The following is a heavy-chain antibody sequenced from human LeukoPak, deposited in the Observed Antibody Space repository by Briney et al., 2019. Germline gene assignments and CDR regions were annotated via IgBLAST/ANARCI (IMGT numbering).Heavy chain of an antibody. Sequence: SQTLSLTCTVSGGSISSGSYYWSWIRQPAGKGLEWIGRIYTSGSTKFNPSLKSRVTISEDTSKNQFSLKLSSVTAADTAVYYCAGIATGFNWFDPWGQGTLVTVSS. J-gene: IGHJ5*02. CDR3: AGIATGFNWFDP. CDR1: GGSISSGSYY. D-gene: IGHD6-13*01. V-gene: IGHV4-61*02. CDR2: IYTSGST.